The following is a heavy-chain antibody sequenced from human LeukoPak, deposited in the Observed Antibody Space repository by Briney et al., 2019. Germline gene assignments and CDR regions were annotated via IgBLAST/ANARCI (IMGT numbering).Heavy chain of an antibody. CDR1: GYTFTGYY. CDR3: ARDDGYCSSTSCYMYAFDI. D-gene: IGHD2-2*02. Sequence: ASVKVSCKASGYTFTGYYMHWVRQAPGQGLEWMGRINPNSGGTNYAQKFQGRVTITADKSTSTAYMELSSLRSEDTAVYYCARDDGYCSSTSCYMYAFDIWGQGTMVTVSS. J-gene: IGHJ3*02. CDR2: INPNSGGT. V-gene: IGHV1-2*02.